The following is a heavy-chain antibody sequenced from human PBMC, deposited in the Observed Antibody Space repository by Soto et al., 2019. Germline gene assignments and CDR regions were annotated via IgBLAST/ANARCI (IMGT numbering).Heavy chain of an antibody. J-gene: IGHJ4*02. CDR3: AIHYYYDSSGYYSEYYFDY. V-gene: IGHV1-69*01. CDR1: GGTFSSYA. D-gene: IGHD3-22*01. CDR2: IIPIFGTA. Sequence: QVQLVQSGAEVKKPGSSVKVSCKASGGTFSSYAISWVRQAPGQGLEWMGGIIPIFGTANYAQKFQGRVTITADEATSTAYMELSSLRSEDTDVYYCAIHYYYDSSGYYSEYYFDYWGQGTLVTVSS.